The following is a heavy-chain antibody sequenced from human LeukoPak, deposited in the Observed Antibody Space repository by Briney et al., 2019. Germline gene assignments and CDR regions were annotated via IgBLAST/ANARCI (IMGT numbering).Heavy chain of an antibody. CDR2: ISWNGARI. Sequence: PGGSLRLSCAASGFTFAEYTMHWVRHAPGKGLEWVSLISWNGARIHYGDSVKGRFTISRDNSKNSLHLQMNSLRTEDTALYYCVKDLVAASENVRGWYPMDYWGQGTLVTVSS. CDR3: VKDLVAASENVRGWYPMDY. V-gene: IGHV3-43*01. D-gene: IGHD6-19*01. CDR1: GFTFAEYT. J-gene: IGHJ4*02.